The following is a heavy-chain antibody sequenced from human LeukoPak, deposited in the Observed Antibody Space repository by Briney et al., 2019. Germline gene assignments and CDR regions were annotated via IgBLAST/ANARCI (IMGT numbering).Heavy chain of an antibody. D-gene: IGHD6-13*01. Sequence: PSETLSLTCTVYGGSFSGYYWSWIRQPPGKGLEWIGEINHSGSTNYNPSLKSRVTISVDTSKNQFSLKLSSVTAADTAVYYCARRKSIAAAGRWNWFDPWGQGTLVTVSS. V-gene: IGHV4-34*01. J-gene: IGHJ5*02. CDR1: GGSFSGYY. CDR3: ARRKSIAAAGRWNWFDP. CDR2: INHSGST.